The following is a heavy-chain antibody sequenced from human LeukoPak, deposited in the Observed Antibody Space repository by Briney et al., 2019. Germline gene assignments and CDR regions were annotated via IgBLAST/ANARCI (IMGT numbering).Heavy chain of an antibody. J-gene: IGHJ4*02. CDR3: AKERDAKGYFDY. CDR2: ISGSGKT. CDR1: GFSFSTYA. V-gene: IGHV3-23*01. Sequence: GGSLRLSCAASGFSFSTYATSWVRQAPGQGLEWVSAISGSGKTYYPDSVKGRFTISRDNSKNTLFLQMNGLRAEDTAVYYCAKERDAKGYFDYWGRGTLVTVSS.